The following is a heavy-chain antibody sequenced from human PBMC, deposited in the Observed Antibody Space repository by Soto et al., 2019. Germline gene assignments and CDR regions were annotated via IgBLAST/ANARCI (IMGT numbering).Heavy chain of an antibody. D-gene: IGHD5-12*01. CDR1: GGSISSGDYY. CDR3: ATQGVATKLFDT. Sequence: QALTCTVSGGSISSGDYYWSWIRQPPGKGLEWIGYIYYSGSTYYNPSLKSRVTISVDTSKNQFSLKLSSVTAAATSVYYCATQGVATKLFDTWGEGSLVIVSS. J-gene: IGHJ5*02. V-gene: IGHV4-30-4*01. CDR2: IYYSGST.